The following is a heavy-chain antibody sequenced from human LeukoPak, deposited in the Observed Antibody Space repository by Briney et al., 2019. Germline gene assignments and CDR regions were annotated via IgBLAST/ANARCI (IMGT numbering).Heavy chain of an antibody. CDR2: ISGSDGST. D-gene: IGHD2-15*01. CDR1: GFTFSNYA. V-gene: IGHV3-23*01. CDR3: AKGRGYCTGGSCYSDY. J-gene: IGHJ4*02. Sequence: GGSLRLSCTASGFTFSNYAMSWVRQAPGKGLEWVSTISGSDGSTYYANSVKGRFTISRDNSKNTLYLQMNSLRVEDTAIYYCAKGRGYCTGGSCYSDYWGQGTLVTVSS.